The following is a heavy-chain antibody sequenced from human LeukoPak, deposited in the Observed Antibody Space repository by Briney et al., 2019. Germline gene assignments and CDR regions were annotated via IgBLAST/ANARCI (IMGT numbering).Heavy chain of an antibody. J-gene: IGHJ4*02. CDR1: GGSISSYY. CDR3: ARGPVFGELLT. Sequence: SETLSLTCTVSGGSISSYYWSWIRQPPGKGLEWIGYIYYSGSTNYNPSLKNRVTISVDTSKNQFSLKLSSVTAADTAVYYCARGPVFGELLTWGQGTLVTVSS. CDR2: IYYSGST. D-gene: IGHD3-10*02. V-gene: IGHV4-59*01.